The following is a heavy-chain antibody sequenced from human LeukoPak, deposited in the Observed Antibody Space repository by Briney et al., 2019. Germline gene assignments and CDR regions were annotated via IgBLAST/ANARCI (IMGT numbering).Heavy chain of an antibody. V-gene: IGHV4-59*08. Sequence: PSETLSLTCTVSGGSVSSYYWSWIRQPPGKGLEWIGYIYYSGSTNYNPSLKSRVTISVDTSKNQFSLKLSSVTAADTAVYYCAGHGDGYKADYWGQGTLVTVSS. CDR2: IYYSGST. CDR3: AGHGDGYKADY. CDR1: GGSVSSYY. J-gene: IGHJ4*02. D-gene: IGHD5-24*01.